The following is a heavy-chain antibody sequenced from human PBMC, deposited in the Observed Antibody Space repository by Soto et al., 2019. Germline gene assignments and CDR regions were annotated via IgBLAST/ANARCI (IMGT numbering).Heavy chain of an antibody. CDR1: GGSVSSGSYY. CDR2: IYYSGST. V-gene: IGHV4-61*01. CDR3: ARAGSYYYDSSGYYYGFDY. Sequence: QVQLQESGPGLVKPSETLSLTCTVSGGSVSSGSYYWSWIRQPPGKGLEWIGYIYYSGSTNYNPSLKSRVTISVDTSKNQFSLNLSSVTAAETAVYYCARAGSYYYDSSGYYYGFDYWGQGTLVTVSS. J-gene: IGHJ4*02. D-gene: IGHD3-22*01.